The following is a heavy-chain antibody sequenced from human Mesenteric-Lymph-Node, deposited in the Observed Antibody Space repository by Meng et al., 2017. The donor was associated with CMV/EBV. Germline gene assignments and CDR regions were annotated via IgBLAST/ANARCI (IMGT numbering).Heavy chain of an antibody. Sequence: GESLKISCAASGFTFSSYEMNWVRQAPGKGLEWVSFISVTSVVRYYADSVKGRFTISRDNAKNSLYLQMNSLRAEDTAFYYCARALSDSPSGAFDIWGQGTMVTVSS. CDR3: ARALSDSPSGAFDI. CDR1: GFTFSSYE. V-gene: IGHV3-48*03. J-gene: IGHJ3*02. D-gene: IGHD2-21*02. CDR2: ISVTSVVR.